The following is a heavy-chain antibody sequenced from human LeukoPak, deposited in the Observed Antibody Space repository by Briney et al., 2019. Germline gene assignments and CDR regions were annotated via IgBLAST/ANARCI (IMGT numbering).Heavy chain of an antibody. J-gene: IGHJ4*02. CDR2: IIPIFGTA. CDR3: ASPDYGDYAYFDY. V-gene: IGHV1-69*05. CDR1: GGTFSSYA. D-gene: IGHD4-17*01. Sequence: EASVKVSCKASGGTFSSYAISWVRQAPGQGREWMGGIIPIFGTANYAQKFQGRVTITTDESTSTAYMELSSLRSEDTAVYYCASPDYGDYAYFDYWGQGTLVTVSS.